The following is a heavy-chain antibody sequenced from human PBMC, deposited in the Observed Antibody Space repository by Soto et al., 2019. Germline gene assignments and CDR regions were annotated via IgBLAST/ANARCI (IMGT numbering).Heavy chain of an antibody. J-gene: IGHJ4*02. CDR2: IIPIFGTG. Sequence: SVKVSCKASGGTFSNYAINWVRQAPGQGLELMGGIIPIFGTGNYAQKFQSRVTITADESTSTAYLDLSGLRPEDTAVYYCARPVEMATISRSYLFYWGQGTLVTVYS. CDR3: ARPVEMATISRSYLFY. D-gene: IGHD5-12*01. CDR1: GGTFSNYA. V-gene: IGHV1-69*13.